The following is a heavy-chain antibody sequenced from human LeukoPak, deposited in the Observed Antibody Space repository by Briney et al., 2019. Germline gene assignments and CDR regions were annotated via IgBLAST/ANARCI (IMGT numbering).Heavy chain of an antibody. CDR1: GFTLSNHW. Sequence: GGSLRLSCAASGFTLSNHWMHWVRQAPGKGLVWVSRINNDGTITTYADSVKGRFTISRDNAKSTLYLQMDSLRAEDTAVYYCVRPYCSGGTCYFDYWGRGTLVTVSS. D-gene: IGHD2-15*01. J-gene: IGHJ4*02. CDR3: VRPYCSGGTCYFDY. V-gene: IGHV3-74*01. CDR2: INNDGTIT.